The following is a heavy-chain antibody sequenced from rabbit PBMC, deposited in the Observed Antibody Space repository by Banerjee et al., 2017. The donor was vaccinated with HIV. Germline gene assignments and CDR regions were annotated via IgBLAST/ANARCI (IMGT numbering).Heavy chain of an antibody. D-gene: IGHD4-1*01. V-gene: IGHV1S40*01. Sequence: QSLEESGGDLVKPGGSLTLTCTASGLDFSSSNWIYWVRQAPGKGLEWIAYIYARSAGSTYYASWAKGRFTISRTSSTTVTLQMTSLTAADTATYFCARDLAGVIGWNFNLWGPGTLVTVS. J-gene: IGHJ4*01. CDR2: IYARSAGST. CDR1: GLDFSSSNW. CDR3: ARDLAGVIGWNFNL.